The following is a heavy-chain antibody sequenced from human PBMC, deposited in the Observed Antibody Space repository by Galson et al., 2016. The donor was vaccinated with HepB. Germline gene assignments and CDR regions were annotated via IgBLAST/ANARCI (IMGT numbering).Heavy chain of an antibody. J-gene: IGHJ6*02. D-gene: IGHD3-3*01. V-gene: IGHV5-51*01. CDR1: GYTFDSYW. CDR3: ASSLTGPYEFWGSIDNYYSMDV. Sequence: SGAEVKKPGESLKISCRGSGYTFDSYWIGWVRQMSGKGLEWMGIIYPGDFDTRYSPSFQGQVTISVAKSISTAYRQWSSLTASDTAMYYCASSLTGPYEFWGSIDNYYSMDVWSQGTTVIVS. CDR2: IYPGDFDT.